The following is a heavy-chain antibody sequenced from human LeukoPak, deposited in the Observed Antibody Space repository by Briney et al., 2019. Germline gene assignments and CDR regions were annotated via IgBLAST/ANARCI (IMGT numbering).Heavy chain of an antibody. CDR2: VYYSGST. Sequence: SETLSLTCTVSGGSITSSSYYWGWIRQPPGKGLECIGSVYYSGSTYYNPSLKSRVTISVDTSKNQFSLKLSSVTAADTAVYYCARAFRESFFDYWGQGTLVTVSS. V-gene: IGHV4-39*07. CDR1: GGSITSSSYY. CDR3: ARAFRESFFDY. J-gene: IGHJ4*02.